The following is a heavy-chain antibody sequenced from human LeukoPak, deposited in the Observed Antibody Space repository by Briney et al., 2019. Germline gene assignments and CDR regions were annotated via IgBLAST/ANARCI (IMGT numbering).Heavy chain of an antibody. Sequence: PGGSLRLSCAASGFXFSSYWIHWVRQVPGKGLIWVSRISTGGSSTSYGGSVQGRFTISRDNAKNTLYLQMNSLRAEDTAVYYCARDVWGDRDSYFDSWGQGTLVTVSS. V-gene: IGHV3-74*01. CDR3: ARDVWGDRDSYFDS. J-gene: IGHJ4*02. D-gene: IGHD2-21*02. CDR1: GFXFSSYW. CDR2: ISTGGSST.